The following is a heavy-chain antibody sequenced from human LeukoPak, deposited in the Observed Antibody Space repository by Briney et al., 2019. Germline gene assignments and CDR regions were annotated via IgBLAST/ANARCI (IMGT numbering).Heavy chain of an antibody. J-gene: IGHJ2*01. D-gene: IGHD3-10*01. CDR3: ARGAMVRGVSSYWYYDL. CDR1: GYTFTSYG. Sequence: GASVKVSCKASGYTFTSYGIGWVRQTPGQGLEWMGWISAYNGNTNYVQKLQGRVTMTTDTSTSTAYMELRSLRSDDTAVYYCARGAMVRGVSSYWYYDLWGRGTLVTVSS. V-gene: IGHV1-18*01. CDR2: ISAYNGNT.